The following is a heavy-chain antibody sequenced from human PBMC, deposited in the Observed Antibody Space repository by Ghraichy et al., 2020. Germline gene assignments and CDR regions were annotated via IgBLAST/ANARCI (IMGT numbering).Heavy chain of an antibody. V-gene: IGHV3-33*01. J-gene: IGHJ6*02. CDR1: GFTFSTYT. CDR2: IWYDGSNE. CDR3: ARDRGGTSPYGLDV. Sequence: GGSLRLSCAASGFTFSTYTMHWVRQAPGKGLEWVAVIWYDGSNEYYADSVKGRLTISRDNSKNTLNLQMNSLRAEDTAVYYCARDRGGTSPYGLDVWGQGTRVTVSS. D-gene: IGHD2-15*01.